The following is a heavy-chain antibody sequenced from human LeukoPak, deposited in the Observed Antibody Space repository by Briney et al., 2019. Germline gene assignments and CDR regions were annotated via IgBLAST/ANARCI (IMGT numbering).Heavy chain of an antibody. CDR1: GGSISSYY. J-gene: IGHJ2*01. CDR2: IYYSGST. Sequence: SETLSLTCTVSGGSISSYYWSWIRQPPGKGLEWIGYIYYSGSTNYNPSLKSRVTIPVDTSKNQFSLKLSSVTAADTAVYYCARDLNYAGWYFDLWGRGTLVTVSS. D-gene: IGHD4-23*01. V-gene: IGHV4-59*01. CDR3: ARDLNYAGWYFDL.